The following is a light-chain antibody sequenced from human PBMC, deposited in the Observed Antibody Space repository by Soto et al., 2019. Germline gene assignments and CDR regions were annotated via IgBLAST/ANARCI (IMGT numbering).Light chain of an antibody. CDR2: EAT. V-gene: IGKV1-5*01. CDR3: QQYSTYWT. J-gene: IGKJ1*01. Sequence: DIQMTQSPSTLSASVGDRVTITCRASQSISTWLAWYQQKPGKAPKLLLFEATTLETGVPSRFSGRGSGTDFTLTITSLQPDDLATYYCQQYSTYWTFGQGTKVEVK. CDR1: QSISTW.